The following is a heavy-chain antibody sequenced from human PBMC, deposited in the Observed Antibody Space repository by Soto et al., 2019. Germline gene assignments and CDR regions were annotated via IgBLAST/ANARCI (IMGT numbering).Heavy chain of an antibody. CDR1: VYTFTSYY. CDR3: ARPRNSVPDIVVVPAAIRSTDYYYYGMDV. Sequence: GXSVKVSCKASVYTFTSYYMHWVRQAPGQGLEWMGIINPSGGSTSYAQKFQGRVTMTRDTSTSTVYMELSSLRSEDTAVYYCARPRNSVPDIVVVPAAIRSTDYYYYGMDVWGQGTTVTVSS. V-gene: IGHV1-46*01. D-gene: IGHD2-2*02. CDR2: INPSGGST. J-gene: IGHJ6*02.